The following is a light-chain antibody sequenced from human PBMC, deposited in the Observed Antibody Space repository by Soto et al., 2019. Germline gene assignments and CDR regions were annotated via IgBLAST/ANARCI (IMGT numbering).Light chain of an antibody. CDR2: DVT. J-gene: IGLJ2*01. CDR3: TSYTSSSTRV. V-gene: IGLV2-14*03. CDR1: SSDVGGYNY. Sequence: QSALTQPASVSGSPGQSITISCTGTSSDVGGYNYVSWYQHHPGKAPKLLIYDVTNRPSGVSNRFSGSKSGNTASLTISGLHAEDEADYYCTSYTSSSTRVFGGGTELTVL.